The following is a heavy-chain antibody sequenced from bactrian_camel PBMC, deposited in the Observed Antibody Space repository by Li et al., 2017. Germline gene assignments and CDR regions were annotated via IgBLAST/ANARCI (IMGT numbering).Heavy chain of an antibody. Sequence: HVQLVESGGGSVQPGGPLRLHCATSGYTKCMAWFRQVTGREREAVAAAHRRGGTTYYADSVKGRFTISRDNVKNTLYLQMDSLKPEDTAMYYCAARSVGWCPLFEHWLGKRAYTPGGYFATWGQGTQVTVS. CDR3: AARSVGWCPLFEHWLGKRAYTPGGYFAT. J-gene: IGHJ6*01. CDR1: GYTKC. D-gene: IGHD1*01. CDR2: AHRRGGTT. V-gene: IGHV3S54*01.